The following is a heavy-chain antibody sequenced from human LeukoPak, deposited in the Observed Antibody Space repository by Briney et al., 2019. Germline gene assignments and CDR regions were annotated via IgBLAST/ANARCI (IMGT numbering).Heavy chain of an antibody. J-gene: IGHJ1*01. V-gene: IGHV3-7*01. D-gene: IGHD1-26*01. CDR1: GFACSSYW. CDR2: IKQDGSEK. Sequence: GGSLRLSCAASGFACSSYWMSWVRQAPGKGLEWVANIKQDGSEKYYVDSVKGRFTISRDNAKNSLYLQMNSLRAEDTAVYYCARLIVGATAEYFQHWGQGTLVTVSS. CDR3: ARLIVGATAEYFQH.